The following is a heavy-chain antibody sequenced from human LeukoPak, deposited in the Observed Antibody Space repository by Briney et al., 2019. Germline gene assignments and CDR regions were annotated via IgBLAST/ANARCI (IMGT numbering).Heavy chain of an antibody. J-gene: IGHJ6*04. D-gene: IGHD6-13*01. CDR1: GGTFSRYA. V-gene: IGHV1-69*06. CDR3: ARDTGIAAASLYYYYGMDV. Sequence: GASVKVSCKASGGTFSRYAISWVRQAPGQGLEWMGGIIPIFGTANYAQKFQGRVTITADKSTSTAYMELSSLRSEDTAVYYCARDTGIAAASLYYYYGMDVWGKGTTVTVSS. CDR2: IIPIFGTA.